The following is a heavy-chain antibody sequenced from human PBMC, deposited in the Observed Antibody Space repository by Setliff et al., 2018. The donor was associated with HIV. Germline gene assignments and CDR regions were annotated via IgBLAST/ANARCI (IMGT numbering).Heavy chain of an antibody. J-gene: IGHJ4*02. V-gene: IGHV4-34*12. CDR3: ARLTTTYYYDSSAYYRPV. CDR2: IFHDGTV. Sequence: PSETLSLTCAVYGGSFSDYYWSWIRQPPGKGLEWIGQIFHDGTVTYKPSLESRVTILMDILKNQISLNVTSVTAADTAVFYCARLTTTYYYDSSAYYRPVWGQGTLVTVSS. D-gene: IGHD3-22*01. CDR1: GGSFSDYY.